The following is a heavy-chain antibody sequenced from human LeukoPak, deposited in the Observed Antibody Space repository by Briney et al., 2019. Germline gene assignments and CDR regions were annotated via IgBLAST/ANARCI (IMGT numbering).Heavy chain of an antibody. CDR2: IYYRGST. CDR1: GGSITSYY. D-gene: IGHD1-14*01. CDR3: ARNRIQPSSFDP. J-gene: IGHJ5*02. V-gene: IGHV4-59*01. Sequence: PSETLSLTCTVSGGSITSYYWSWIRQPPGKGLEWIGYIYYRGSTNYNSSLKSRVTMSVDTSKNQFSLKLSSVTAADTAVYYCARNRIQPSSFDPWGQGTLVTVSS.